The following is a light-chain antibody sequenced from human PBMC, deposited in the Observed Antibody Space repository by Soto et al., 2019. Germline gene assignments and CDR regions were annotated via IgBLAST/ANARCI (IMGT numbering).Light chain of an antibody. CDR2: KAS. CDR3: QHYNSYSEA. V-gene: IGKV1-5*03. J-gene: IGKJ1*01. Sequence: DIQMTQSPSTLSVSVGDRVTITCRASQSITTWLAWYQQKPGKAPKLLIYKASTLKSGVPSRFSGSGPGTEFTLTISSLQPDDFATYYCQHYNSYSEAFGQGTKVDIK. CDR1: QSITTW.